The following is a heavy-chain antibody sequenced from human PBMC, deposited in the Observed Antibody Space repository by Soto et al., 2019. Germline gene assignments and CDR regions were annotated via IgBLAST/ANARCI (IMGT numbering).Heavy chain of an antibody. CDR3: ATNPGGGGY. CDR2: IYSGGYT. Sequence: EVQLVESGGGLIQPGGSLRLSCAVSGFTVSNNYMSWVRQAPGKGLEGVSVIYSGGYTAYGDSVKGRFTISRDNSKNTLFLKMRSRGAAAPAVFSGATNPGGGGYWGQGTLVTVSS. CDR1: GFTVSNNY. J-gene: IGHJ4*02. D-gene: IGHD3-10*01. V-gene: IGHV3-53*01.